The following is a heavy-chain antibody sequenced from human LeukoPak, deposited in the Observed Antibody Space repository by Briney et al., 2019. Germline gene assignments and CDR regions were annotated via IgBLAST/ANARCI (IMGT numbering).Heavy chain of an antibody. CDR1: GGSISSGGYY. CDR3: ARRYGTIAVGDWYFDL. V-gene: IGHV4-61*08. CDR2: IYYSGST. Sequence: PSQTLSLTCTVSGGSISSGGYYWSWIRQPPGKGLEWIGYIYYSGSTNYNPSLKSRATISVDTSKNQFSLKLSSVTAADTAVYYCARRYGTIAVGDWYFDLWGRGTLVTVSS. J-gene: IGHJ2*01. D-gene: IGHD6-19*01.